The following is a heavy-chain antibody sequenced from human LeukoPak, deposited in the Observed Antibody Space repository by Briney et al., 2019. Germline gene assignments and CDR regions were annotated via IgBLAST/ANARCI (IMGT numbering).Heavy chain of an antibody. CDR3: ARGKGYSYVYGTDY. J-gene: IGHJ4*02. CDR1: GYTFTSYG. D-gene: IGHD5-18*01. Sequence: SVKVSCKASGYTFTSYGISWVRQAPGQGLEWMGGIIPIFGTANYAQKFQGRVTITADESTSTAYMELSSLRSEDTAIYYCARGKGYSYVYGTDYWGQGTLVTVSS. CDR2: IIPIFGTA. V-gene: IGHV1-69*13.